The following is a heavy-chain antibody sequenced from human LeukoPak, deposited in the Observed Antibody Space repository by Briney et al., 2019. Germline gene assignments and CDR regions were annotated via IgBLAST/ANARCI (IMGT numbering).Heavy chain of an antibody. CDR1: GGTFSTFG. CDR2: IIPMSGTV. CDR3: ARETGYAYGRAPLDY. J-gene: IGHJ4*02. V-gene: IGHV1-69*06. D-gene: IGHD5-18*01. Sequence: GASVKVSCKASGGTFSTFGISWVRQAPGQGLEWMGGIIPMSGTVNNAQKFQGRVTITADKSTGTAHMELSSLRSDDTAVYYCARETGYAYGRAPLDYWGQGTLVTVSS.